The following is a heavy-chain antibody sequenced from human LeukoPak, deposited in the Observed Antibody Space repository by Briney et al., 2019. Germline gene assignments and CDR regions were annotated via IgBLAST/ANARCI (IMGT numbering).Heavy chain of an antibody. CDR3: ANVVTGTTYYYYYGMDV. J-gene: IGHJ6*02. Sequence: HSGGSLRLSCAASGFTFSSHTMNWVRKAPGKGLEWVSAISGSGGSTYYADSVKGRFTISRDNSKNTLYLQMNSLRAEDTAVYYCANVVTGTTYYYYYGMDVRGQGTTVTVSS. CDR2: ISGSGGST. D-gene: IGHD6-19*01. V-gene: IGHV3-23*01. CDR1: GFTFSSHT.